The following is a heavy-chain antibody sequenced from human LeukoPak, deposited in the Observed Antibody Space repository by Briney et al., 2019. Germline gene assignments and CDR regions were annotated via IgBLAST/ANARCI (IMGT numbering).Heavy chain of an antibody. J-gene: IGHJ4*02. D-gene: IGHD5-18*01. Sequence: GGSLRLSCEASTFNFGLYVMTWARQAPGKGLEWVSGISGGGLSTYYTDSVKGRFTISRENSKNTLYLEMTRLRTEDTAVYYCAKAGDSAMVLYYFDYWGQGTLVTVSS. CDR1: TFNFGLYV. V-gene: IGHV3-23*01. CDR3: AKAGDSAMVLYYFDY. CDR2: ISGGGLST.